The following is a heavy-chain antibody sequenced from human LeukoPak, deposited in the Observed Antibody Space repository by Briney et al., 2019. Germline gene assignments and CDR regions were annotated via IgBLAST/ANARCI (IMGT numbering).Heavy chain of an antibody. CDR1: GGSFSGYY. V-gene: IGHV4-34*01. D-gene: IGHD3-3*01. J-gene: IGHJ6*02. CDR2: INHSGST. CDR3: ARGDYDFWNGLGYYYGMDV. Sequence: SETLSLTCAVYGGSFSGYYWSWIRQPPGKGLEWIGEINHSGSTNYNPSLKSRVTISVDTSKNQFSLKLSSVTAADTAVYYCARGDYDFWNGLGYYYGMDVWGQGTTVTVSS.